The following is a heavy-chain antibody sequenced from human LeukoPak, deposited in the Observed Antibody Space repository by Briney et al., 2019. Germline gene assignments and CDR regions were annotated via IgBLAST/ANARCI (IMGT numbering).Heavy chain of an antibody. CDR1: RFTFSSSG. V-gene: IGHV3-21*06. Sequence: GGSLTLSCAASRFTFSSSGVNWLRQAPGKGLEWVSYISGSGSYIYYADSMKGRFTVSRDNTNNSLYLQMNSLRAEDTAVYYCARSQGTLTSPFDYWGQGTLVTVSS. J-gene: IGHJ4*02. D-gene: IGHD2-21*02. CDR2: ISGSGSYI. CDR3: ARSQGTLTSPFDY.